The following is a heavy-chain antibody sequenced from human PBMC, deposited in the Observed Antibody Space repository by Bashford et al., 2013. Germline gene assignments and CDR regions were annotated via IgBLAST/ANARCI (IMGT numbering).Heavy chain of an antibody. J-gene: IGHJ4*02. D-gene: IGHD2-2*02. V-gene: IGHV1-69*06. Sequence: SVKVSCKASGGTFSSYAISWVRQAPGQGLEWMGGIIPIFGTANYAQKFQGRVTITADKSTSTAYMELSSLRSEDTAVYYCARDNPQLLYGRGLYFDYWGQGTLVTVSS. CDR1: GGTFSSYA. CDR3: ARDNPQLLYGRGLYFDY. CDR2: IIPIFGTA.